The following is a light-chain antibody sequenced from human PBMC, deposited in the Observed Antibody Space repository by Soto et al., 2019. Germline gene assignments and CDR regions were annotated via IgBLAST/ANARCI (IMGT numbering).Light chain of an antibody. Sequence: DLQMTQSPCTLSASVGDRVTITCRASQSISYWLAWYQQKRGKAPKLLIYKASSLESGVPSRFSGSGSGTEFTLTISSLQPDDFATYYCQQYDIYPWTFGQGTKVDIK. J-gene: IGKJ1*01. V-gene: IGKV1-5*03. CDR1: QSISYW. CDR3: QQYDIYPWT. CDR2: KAS.